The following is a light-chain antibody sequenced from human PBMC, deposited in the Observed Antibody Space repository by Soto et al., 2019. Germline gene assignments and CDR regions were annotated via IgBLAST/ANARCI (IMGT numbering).Light chain of an antibody. CDR2: SNN. CDR1: ISNIGSNP. CDR3: CSYAGSRTFV. Sequence: QSVLTQTSSASGTPGQRVTISCSGSISNIGSNPVNWYQHLPGTAPKLLIYSNNKRPSGDPDRISGSKSGTSASLDISGLQSEDEAHYHCCSYAGSRTFVFGGGTKLTVL. J-gene: IGLJ3*02. V-gene: IGLV1-44*01.